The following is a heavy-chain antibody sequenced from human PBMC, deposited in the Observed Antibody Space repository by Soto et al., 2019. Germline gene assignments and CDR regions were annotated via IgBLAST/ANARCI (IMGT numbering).Heavy chain of an antibody. J-gene: IGHJ3*02. Sequence: ASVKVSCKASGYTFTGYYMHLVRQAPGQGLEWXGWXXPXXGXTXXXQXXXGRVTMTRDTSISTAYMELSRLRSDDTAVYYCAREYSGSYSDAFDIWGQGTMVTV. D-gene: IGHD1-26*01. CDR1: GYTFTGYY. V-gene: IGHV1-2*02. CDR2: XXPXXGXT. CDR3: AREYSGSYSDAFDI.